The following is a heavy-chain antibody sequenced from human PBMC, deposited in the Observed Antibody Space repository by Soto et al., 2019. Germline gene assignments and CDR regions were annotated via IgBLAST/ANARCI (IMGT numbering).Heavy chain of an antibody. J-gene: IGHJ5*02. D-gene: IGHD3-3*01. CDR1: GYSFTNYW. V-gene: IGHV5-51*01. CDR3: ARLEWLSLAAWFDT. Sequence: PGESLKISCKGSGYSFTNYWIGWVRQMPGKGLEWMGMIYPDDSDTKYSPSLQGQVTFSADKSINTAYLQWSSLKASDTAIYYCARLEWLSLAAWFDTWGQGTLVTVSS. CDR2: IYPDDSDT.